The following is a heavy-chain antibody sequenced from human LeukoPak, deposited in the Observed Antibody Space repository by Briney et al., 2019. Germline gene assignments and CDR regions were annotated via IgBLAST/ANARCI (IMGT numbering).Heavy chain of an antibody. J-gene: IGHJ4*02. CDR1: GYTFTNYY. V-gene: IGHV1-46*01. Sequence: ASVKVSCKASGYTFTNYYMHWVRQAPGQGLEWMGIINPSSGSTSYAQKFLGRATMTRDTSTVYMELSSLRSEDTAVYYCARGDIVVVPAAFDYWGQGTLVTVSS. D-gene: IGHD2-2*01. CDR3: ARGDIVVVPAAFDY. CDR2: INPSSGST.